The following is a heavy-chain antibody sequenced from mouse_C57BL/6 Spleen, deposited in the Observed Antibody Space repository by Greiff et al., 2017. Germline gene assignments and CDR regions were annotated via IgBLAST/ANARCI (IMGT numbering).Heavy chain of an antibody. CDR2: ILPGSGST. J-gene: IGHJ3*01. CDR1: GYTFTGYW. D-gene: IGHD2-1*01. Sequence: VQLQQSGAELMKPGASVKLSCKATGYTFTGYWIEWVKQRPGHGLEWIGEILPGSGSTNSNEKFKGKATFTADTSSNTAYMQLSSLTTEDSAIYYCARRPYGNYDAYWGQGTLVTVSA. CDR3: ARRPYGNYDAY. V-gene: IGHV1-9*01.